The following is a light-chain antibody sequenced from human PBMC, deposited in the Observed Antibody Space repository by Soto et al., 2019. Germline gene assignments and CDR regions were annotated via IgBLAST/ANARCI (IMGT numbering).Light chain of an antibody. V-gene: IGLV2-11*01. J-gene: IGLJ3*02. Sequence: QSVLTQPRSVSGSPGQSVTISCTGTSSDVGGYEYVSWYQQPPGKAPKVMIYDVNKRPSGVPDRFSGSKSGNTASLTISGLQAEDEADYYCCSSSGVTTWIFGGGTKLTVL. CDR1: SSDVGGYEY. CDR2: DVN. CDR3: CSSSGVTTWI.